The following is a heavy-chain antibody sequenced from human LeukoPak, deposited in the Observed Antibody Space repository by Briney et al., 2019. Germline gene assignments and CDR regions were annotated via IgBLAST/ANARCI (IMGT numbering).Heavy chain of an antibody. D-gene: IGHD6-19*01. Sequence: GGSLRLSCAASGFIFSTFGMHWVRQAPGKGLEWVAFIRYDGSDKYYADSVKGRFTISRDNSKNTLYLQMNSLRAEDTAVYYCAKVGSGGWYFDYWGQGTLVTVSS. CDR2: IRYDGSDK. J-gene: IGHJ4*02. CDR1: GFIFSTFG. V-gene: IGHV3-30*02. CDR3: AKVGSGGWYFDY.